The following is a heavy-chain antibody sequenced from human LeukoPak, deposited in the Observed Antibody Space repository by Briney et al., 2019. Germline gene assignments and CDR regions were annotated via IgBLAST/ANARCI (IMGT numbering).Heavy chain of an antibody. V-gene: IGHV3-30-3*01. Sequence: GGSLRLSCAASGFTFSSYAMHWVRQAPGKGLEWVAVISYDGSNKYYADSVKGRFTISRDNSKNTLYLQMNSLRAEDTAVYYCAREGGAILRFLERLPSPIDYWGQGTLVTVSS. CDR2: ISYDGSNK. J-gene: IGHJ4*02. CDR3: AREGGAILRFLERLPSPIDY. CDR1: GFTFSSYA. D-gene: IGHD3-3*01.